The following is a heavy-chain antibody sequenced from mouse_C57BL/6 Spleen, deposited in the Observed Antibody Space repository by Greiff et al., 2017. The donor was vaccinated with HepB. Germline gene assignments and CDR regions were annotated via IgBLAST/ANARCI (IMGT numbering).Heavy chain of an antibody. CDR1: GYTFTSYW. CDR2: IHPNSGST. V-gene: IGHV1-64*01. D-gene: IGHD3-2*02. Sequence: QVQLKQPGAELVKPGASVKLSCKASGYTFTSYWMHWVKQRPGQGLEWIGMIHPNSGSTNYNEKFKSKATLTVDTSSSTAYMQLSSLTSEDSAVYYCAREGKNSSGYFDYWGQGTTLTVSS. J-gene: IGHJ2*01. CDR3: AREGKNSSGYFDY.